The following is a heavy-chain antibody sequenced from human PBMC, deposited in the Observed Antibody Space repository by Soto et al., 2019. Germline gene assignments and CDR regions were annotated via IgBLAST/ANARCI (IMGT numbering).Heavy chain of an antibody. Sequence: QVQLQESGPGLVKPSGTLSVTCAVSGGSLSSSNCWNWFRQPPGTGLEWIGEIYHSGSTNYNPSRTSRVTISLDKSKNQVSLRVKSVTAADTAEYYCARAWPSVDSYGSGVMDVWGQGTTVTVSS. J-gene: IGHJ6*02. CDR2: IYHSGST. CDR3: ARAWPSVDSYGSGVMDV. V-gene: IGHV4-4*02. D-gene: IGHD5-18*01. CDR1: GGSLSSSNC.